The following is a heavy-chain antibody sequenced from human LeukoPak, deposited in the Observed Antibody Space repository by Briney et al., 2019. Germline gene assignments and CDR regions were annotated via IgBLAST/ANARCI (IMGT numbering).Heavy chain of an antibody. V-gene: IGHV1-46*01. CDR3: ARDREDRYYYGSGRLFDY. J-gene: IGHJ4*02. D-gene: IGHD3-10*01. Sequence: ASVKVSCKASGYTFTNYYMHWVRQAPGQGLEWMGLINPSGGSTSYAQKFQGRVTMTRDTSTSTVYMELSSLRSEDTAVYYCARDREDRYYYGSGRLFDYWGQGTLVTVSS. CDR2: INPSGGST. CDR1: GYTFTNYY.